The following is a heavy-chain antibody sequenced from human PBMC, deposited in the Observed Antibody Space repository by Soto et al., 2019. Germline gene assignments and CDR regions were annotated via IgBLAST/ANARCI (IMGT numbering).Heavy chain of an antibody. V-gene: IGHV4-31*03. CDR3: ARDQASPGVMRLNYGMDV. CDR2: IYYSGRT. D-gene: IGHD3-16*01. J-gene: IGHJ6*02. CDR1: GGSISSGGYY. Sequence: QVQLQESGPGLVKPSQTLSLTCTVSGGSISSGGYYWSWIRQHPGKGLEWIGYIYYSGRTYYNPSLKSRVTRSVDTSKNQFSLKMSSVTAADTAVYYCARDQASPGVMRLNYGMDVWGQGTTVTVSS.